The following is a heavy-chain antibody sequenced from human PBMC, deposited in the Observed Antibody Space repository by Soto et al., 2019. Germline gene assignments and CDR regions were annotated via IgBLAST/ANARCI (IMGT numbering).Heavy chain of an antibody. J-gene: IGHJ4*02. V-gene: IGHV3-48*02. Sequence: EVHLVESGGGLVQPGGSLRLSCAASGFIFSDYGLTWVRQAPGKGLEWVSHINAPSTSTLYADSVRGRFTISRDNAKNSVYLHMSSLSDEDTAVYYCTRDPEGDLDFDYWGQGTLVTVSS. D-gene: IGHD2-21*02. CDR3: TRDPEGDLDFDY. CDR2: INAPSTST. CDR1: GFIFSDYG.